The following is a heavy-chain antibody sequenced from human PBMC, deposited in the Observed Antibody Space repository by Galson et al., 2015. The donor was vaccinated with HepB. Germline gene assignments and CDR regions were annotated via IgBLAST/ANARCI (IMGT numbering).Heavy chain of an antibody. CDR1: GGSFSGYY. CDR2: INHSGST. V-gene: IGHV4-34*01. CDR3: ARTSCSGGSCHPDY. Sequence: ETLSLTCAVYGGSFSGYYWSWIRQPPGKGLEWIGEINHSGSTNYNPSLKSRVTISVDTSKNQFSLKLSSVTAADTAVYYCARTSCSGGSCHPDYWGQGTLVTVSS. J-gene: IGHJ4*02. D-gene: IGHD2-15*01.